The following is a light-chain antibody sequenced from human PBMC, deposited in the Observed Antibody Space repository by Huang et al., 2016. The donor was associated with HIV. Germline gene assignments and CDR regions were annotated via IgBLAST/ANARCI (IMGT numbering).Light chain of an antibody. CDR2: WAS. Sequence: DIVMTQSPDSLAVSLGERATIHCKSSQSVLYSSNIKKSVAWYVQKPGQPPKMLIFWASTRESGVPDRLIGSGSGTDFTLTITSLQAEDVGVYYCHQYYDYPITFGQGTRREIK. J-gene: IGKJ5*01. CDR3: HQYYDYPIT. CDR1: QSVLYSSNIKKS. V-gene: IGKV4-1*01.